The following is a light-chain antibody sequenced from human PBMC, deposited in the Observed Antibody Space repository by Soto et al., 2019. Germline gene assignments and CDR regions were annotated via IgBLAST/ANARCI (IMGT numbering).Light chain of an antibody. CDR1: QTIDTY. V-gene: IGKV1-6*01. CDR2: AAS. J-gene: IGKJ1*01. CDR3: LQDHDDSWT. Sequence: IQLTQSPSSLSASVGDRVTITCRASQTIDTYVNWYQHKPGTAPKVLIYAASNLQSGVPSRFRGSRSGTEFTLTVSSLQPEDFATYYCLQDHDDSWTFGQGTKVDIK.